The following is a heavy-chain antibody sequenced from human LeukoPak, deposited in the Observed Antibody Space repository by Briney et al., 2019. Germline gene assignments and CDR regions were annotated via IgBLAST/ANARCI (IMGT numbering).Heavy chain of an antibody. CDR1: GFTFSDFW. V-gene: IGHV3-7*03. J-gene: IGHJ2*01. Sequence: GGSLRLSCAASGFTFSDFWMQWVRQAPGKGLEWVANINQDGTEKWCVDSVKGRFTISRDNAKNSLYLQMNSLRAEDTAVYYCARRYFDLWGRGTLVTVSS. CDR2: INQDGTEK. CDR3: ARRYFDL.